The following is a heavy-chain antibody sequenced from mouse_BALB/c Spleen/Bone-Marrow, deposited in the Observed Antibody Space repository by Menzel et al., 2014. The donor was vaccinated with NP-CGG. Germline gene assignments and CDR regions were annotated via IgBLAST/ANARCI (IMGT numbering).Heavy chain of an antibody. CDR2: IAPGTGTT. Sequence: DLVKPGASVKLSCKASGYTFTNFWINWIKQRPGQCLEWIGRIAPGTGTTYYNEMFKGKATLTVDTSSSTAYIQLSSLSSEDSAVYFCARYDYAMDYWGQGTSVTVSS. J-gene: IGHJ4*01. D-gene: IGHD2-3*01. CDR3: ARYDYAMDY. CDR1: GYTFTNFW. V-gene: IGHV1S41*01.